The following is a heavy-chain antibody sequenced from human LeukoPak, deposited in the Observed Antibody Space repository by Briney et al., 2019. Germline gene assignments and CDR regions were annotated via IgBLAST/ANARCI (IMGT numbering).Heavy chain of an antibody. V-gene: IGHV1-3*04. D-gene: IGHD6-19*01. CDR1: GYTFSSYT. J-gene: IGHJ4*02. Sequence: ASVKVSCKASGYTFSSYTMHWVRQAPGQRLEWMGWINTGNGNTKYPQKFQGRVTITRDSSANTAYMEVSSLRSEDTAMYYCSRAGQWLVPSHFDYWGLGTLVTVSS. CDR2: INTGNGNT. CDR3: SRAGQWLVPSHFDY.